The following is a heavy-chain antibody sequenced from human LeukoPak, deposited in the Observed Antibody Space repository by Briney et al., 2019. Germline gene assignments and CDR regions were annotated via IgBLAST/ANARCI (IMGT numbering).Heavy chain of an antibody. J-gene: IGHJ4*02. V-gene: IGHV3-74*01. CDR1: ALSFTTYW. Sequence: PGESLRLSCAAPALSFTTYWMGWARQAPGKGLVWVSRINNDGTATFFADSVKGRFTISRDNAKNTLYLQMDSLRAEDTAMYYCAREILEPGKTHEYWGQGTLVTVSS. D-gene: IGHD1-1*01. CDR3: AREILEPGKTHEY. CDR2: INNDGTAT.